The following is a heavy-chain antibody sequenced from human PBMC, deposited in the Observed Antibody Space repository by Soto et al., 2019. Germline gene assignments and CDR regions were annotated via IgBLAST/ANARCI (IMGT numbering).Heavy chain of an antibody. CDR2: IWYDGSNK. Sequence: GGSLRLSCAASGFTFSSYGMHWVRQAPGKGLEWVAVIWYDGSNKYYAGSVKGRFTISRDNSKNTLYLQMNSLRAEDTAVYYCARETDPSRAARGGAFDIWGQGTMVTVSS. CDR3: ARETDPSRAARGGAFDI. V-gene: IGHV3-33*08. J-gene: IGHJ3*02. D-gene: IGHD6-6*01. CDR1: GFTFSSYG.